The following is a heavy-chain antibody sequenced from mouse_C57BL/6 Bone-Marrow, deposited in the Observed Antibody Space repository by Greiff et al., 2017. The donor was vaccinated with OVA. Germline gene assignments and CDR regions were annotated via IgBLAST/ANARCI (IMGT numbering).Heavy chain of an antibody. CDR1: GFTFTDYY. V-gene: IGHV7-3*01. CDR3: ASFSWFAY. CDR2: IRNKANGYTT. Sequence: EVQRVESGGGLVQPGGSLSLSCAASGFTFTDYYMSWVRQPPGKALEWLGFIRNKANGYTTEYSASVKGRFTISRDNSQSILYLQMNALRAEDSATYYCASFSWFAYWGQGTLVTVSA. J-gene: IGHJ3*01.